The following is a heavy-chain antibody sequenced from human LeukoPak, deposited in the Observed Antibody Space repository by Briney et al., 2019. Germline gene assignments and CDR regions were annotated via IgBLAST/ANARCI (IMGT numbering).Heavy chain of an antibody. D-gene: IGHD6-19*01. J-gene: IGHJ5*02. CDR1: GFTFSNYA. CDR2: ISGSGDST. Sequence: GGSLRLSCAASGFTFSNYAMSWVRQTPGKGLEWVSSISGSGDSTYYADSVKGRFTISRDNSKNTLYLQMNSLRAEDTAVYYCAKGDSSGWYESNRFDPWGQGTLVTVSS. V-gene: IGHV3-23*01. CDR3: AKGDSSGWYESNRFDP.